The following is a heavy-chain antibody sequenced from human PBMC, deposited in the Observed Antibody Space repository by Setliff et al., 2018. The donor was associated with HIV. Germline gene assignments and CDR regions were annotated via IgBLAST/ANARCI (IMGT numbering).Heavy chain of an antibody. CDR2: IYYSGST. Sequence: PSETLSLTCTVSGGSISSNNYYWGWIRQPPGKGLEWIGSIYYSGSTTYNPSLKSRVTISVDKSKNQFSLKLSSVTAADTAVYYCARALGGGYSGYVVYYYYMDVWGKGTTVTVS. V-gene: IGHV4-39*07. CDR3: ARALGGGYSGYVVYYYYMDV. CDR1: GGSISSNNYY. J-gene: IGHJ6*03. D-gene: IGHD5-12*01.